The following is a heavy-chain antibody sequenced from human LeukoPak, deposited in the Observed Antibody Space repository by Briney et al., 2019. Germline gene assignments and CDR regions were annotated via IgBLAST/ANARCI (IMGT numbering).Heavy chain of an antibody. Sequence: SVKVSCKASGGTFSNYTFSWVRQAPGQGLEWMGGIIPIFRTTNYAEHFQGRVTITTDESTNTAYLDLSSLRSEDTAVYYCAKDDGSATMGFDSWGQGTLVSVSS. CDR3: AKDDGSATMGFDS. J-gene: IGHJ5*01. CDR1: GGTFSNYT. V-gene: IGHV1-69*05. CDR2: IIPIFRTT. D-gene: IGHD1-26*01.